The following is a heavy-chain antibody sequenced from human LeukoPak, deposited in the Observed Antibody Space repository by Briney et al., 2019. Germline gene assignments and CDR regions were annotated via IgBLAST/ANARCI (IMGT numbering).Heavy chain of an antibody. CDR2: IYSGGST. CDR3: AKDREGLLWFGD. J-gene: IGHJ4*02. Sequence: PGGSLRLSCAASGFTVSSNYMSWVRQAPGKGLEWVSVIYSGGSTYYADSVKGRFTISRDNSKNTLYLQMNSLRAEDTAVYYCAKDREGLLWFGDWGQGTLVTVSS. D-gene: IGHD3-10*01. CDR1: GFTVSSNY. V-gene: IGHV3-53*01.